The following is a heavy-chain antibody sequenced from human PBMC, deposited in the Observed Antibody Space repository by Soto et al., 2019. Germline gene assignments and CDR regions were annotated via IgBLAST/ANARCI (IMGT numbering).Heavy chain of an antibody. Sequence: PGGSLRLSCAASGFTVSSNYMSWVRQAPGKGLEWVSVIYSGGSTYYADSVKDRFTISRDNSKNTLYLQMNSLRAEDTAVYYCARSNRYYYYGMDVWGQGTTVTVSS. CDR2: IYSGGST. D-gene: IGHD4-4*01. CDR1: GFTVSSNY. CDR3: ARSNRYYYYGMDV. V-gene: IGHV3-66*01. J-gene: IGHJ6*02.